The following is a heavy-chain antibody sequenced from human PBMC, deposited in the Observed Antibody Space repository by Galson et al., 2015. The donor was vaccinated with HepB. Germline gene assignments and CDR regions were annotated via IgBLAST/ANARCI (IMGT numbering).Heavy chain of an antibody. J-gene: IGHJ1*01. V-gene: IGHV3-23*01. CDR1: GFTFSSYA. CDR2: ISGSGGST. D-gene: IGHD6-19*01. CDR3: AKGGSGWYEYFQH. Sequence: SLRLSCAASGFTFSSYAMSWVRQAPGKGLEWVSAISGSGGSTYYADSVKGRFTISRDNSKNTLYLQMNSLRAEDTAVYYCAKGGSGWYEYFQHWGQGTLVTVSS.